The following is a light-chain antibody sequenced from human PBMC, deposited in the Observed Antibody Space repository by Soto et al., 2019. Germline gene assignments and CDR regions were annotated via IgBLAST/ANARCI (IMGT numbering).Light chain of an antibody. J-gene: IGKJ5*01. CDR1: QVINSNY. V-gene: IGKV3-20*01. CDR3: QQYAYSPIT. CDR2: GAS. Sequence: DIVLTQSPGPLSLSPGEGATLSCRASQVINSNYLAWYQQKPGQSPGLLIYGASRRATGIADRFSGSGSGTDFTLTISSLAPEDSAVYYCQQYAYSPITFGQGTRLEI.